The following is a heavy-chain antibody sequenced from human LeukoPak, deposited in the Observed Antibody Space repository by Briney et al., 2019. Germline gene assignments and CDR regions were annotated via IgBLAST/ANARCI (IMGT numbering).Heavy chain of an antibody. V-gene: IGHV4-39*01. Sequence: SETLSLTCTVSGGSISSVSYYWGWIRQPPGKGLEWIGSIYYSGSTHYNPSLKNRVTISVDTSKNQFSLNLSTVSGSDTAVYYCARHSGTYPIDYWGQGTLVTVSS. J-gene: IGHJ4*02. CDR1: GGSISSVSYY. CDR2: IYYSGST. D-gene: IGHD6-25*01. CDR3: ARHSGTYPIDY.